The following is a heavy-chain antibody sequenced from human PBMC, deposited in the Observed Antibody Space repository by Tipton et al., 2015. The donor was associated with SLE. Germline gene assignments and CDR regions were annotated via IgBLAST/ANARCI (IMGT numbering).Heavy chain of an antibody. Sequence: SLRLSCAASGFTFSNYGMHWVRQAPGKGLEWVAFIRSDGSNKFYADSVKGRFTISRDNSKNTLYLLMSNLRPEDTAVYYCAKDRADLVATSGGDYWGEGTLVTVSS. J-gene: IGHJ4*02. CDR2: IRSDGSNK. V-gene: IGHV3-30*02. CDR1: GFTFSNYG. CDR3: AKDRADLVATSGGDY. D-gene: IGHD5-12*01.